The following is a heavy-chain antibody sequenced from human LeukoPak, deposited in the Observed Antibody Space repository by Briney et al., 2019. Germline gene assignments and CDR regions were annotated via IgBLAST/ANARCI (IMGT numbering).Heavy chain of an antibody. CDR1: GFTVSSNY. D-gene: IGHD5-18*01. V-gene: IGHV3-53*01. CDR3: ARGRLQLWSYYFDY. Sequence: GGSLRLSCAASGFTVSSNYMSWVRQAPGKGLEWVSVIYSGGSTYYADSVKGRFTISRDNSKNTLYLRMNSLRAEDTAVYYCARGRLQLWSYYFDYWGQGTLVTVSS. CDR2: IYSGGST. J-gene: IGHJ4*02.